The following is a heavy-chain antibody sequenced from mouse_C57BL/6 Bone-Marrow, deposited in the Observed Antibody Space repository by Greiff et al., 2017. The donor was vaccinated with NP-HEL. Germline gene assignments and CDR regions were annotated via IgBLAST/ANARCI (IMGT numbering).Heavy chain of an antibody. D-gene: IGHD3-2*02. V-gene: IGHV1-55*01. CDR3: ARGGSSGFPGAY. CDR1: GYTFTSYW. Sequence: QVHVKQSGAELVKPGASVKMSCKASGYTFTSYWITWVKQRPGQGLEWIGDIYPGSGSTNYNEKFKSKATLTVDTSSSTAYMQLSSLTSEDSAVYYCARGGSSGFPGAYWGQGTLVTVSA. J-gene: IGHJ3*01. CDR2: IYPGSGST.